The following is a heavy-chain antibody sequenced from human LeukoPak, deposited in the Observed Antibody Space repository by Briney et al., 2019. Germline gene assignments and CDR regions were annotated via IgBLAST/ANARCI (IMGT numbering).Heavy chain of an antibody. J-gene: IGHJ3*02. D-gene: IGHD5-18*01. V-gene: IGHV4-39*07. CDR3: ARRLVWIQLCDAFDI. CDR1: GGSISSSSTYQ. Sequence: SETLSLTCTVSGGSISSSSTYQWGWIRQPPGKGLEWIGEINHSGSTNYNPSLKSRVTISVDTSKNQFSLKLSSVTAADTAVYYCARRLVWIQLCDAFDIWGQGTMVTVSS. CDR2: INHSGST.